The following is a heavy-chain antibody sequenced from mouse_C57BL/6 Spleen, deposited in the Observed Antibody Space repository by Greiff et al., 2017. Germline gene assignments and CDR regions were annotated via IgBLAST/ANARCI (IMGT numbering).Heavy chain of an antibody. V-gene: IGHV2-5*01. CDR1: GFSLTSYG. CDR3: AKTMITTNYVMDY. CDR2: IWRGGST. Sequence: VKLVESGPGLVQPSQSLSITCTVSGFSLTSYGVHWVRQSPGKGLEWLGVIWRGGSTDYNAAFMSRLSITKDNSKSQVFFKMNSLQADDTAIYYCAKTMITTNYVMDYWGQGTSVTVSS. D-gene: IGHD2-4*01. J-gene: IGHJ4*01.